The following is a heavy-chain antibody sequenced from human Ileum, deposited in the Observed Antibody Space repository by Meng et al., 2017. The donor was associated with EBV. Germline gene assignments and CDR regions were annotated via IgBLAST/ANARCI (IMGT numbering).Heavy chain of an antibody. D-gene: IGHD1-1*01. V-gene: IGHV4-39*07. Sequence: LHLQESCPGVVKPSVTLSPPCTVSVDFVSGRNYYWGWIRQAPGKGLELIGTAYYTGSTSYNPSLKSRVTISVDTSKSQLSLKVDSVTAADTAIYFCARDHGSSNWFYYWGQGTLVTVSS. CDR1: VDFVSGRNYY. J-gene: IGHJ4*02. CDR2: AYYTGST. CDR3: ARDHGSSNWFYY.